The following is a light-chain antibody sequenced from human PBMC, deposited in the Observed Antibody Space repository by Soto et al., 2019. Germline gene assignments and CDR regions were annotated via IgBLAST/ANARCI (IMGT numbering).Light chain of an antibody. CDR3: QQRSNWPGA. CDR2: DAS. J-gene: IGKJ5*01. Sequence: VLTQSPDTLSLPPGERATLSCRASQSISSYLAWYQQKPGQAPRLLIYDASNRATGIPARFSGSGSGTDFTLTISSLEPEDFAVYYCQQRSNWPGAFGQGTRLEIK. CDR1: QSISSY. V-gene: IGKV3-11*01.